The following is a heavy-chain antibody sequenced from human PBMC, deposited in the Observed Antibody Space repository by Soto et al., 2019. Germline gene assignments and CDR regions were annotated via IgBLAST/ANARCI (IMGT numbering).Heavy chain of an antibody. Sequence: PVGSLRLSCAASGFTFDDYGMSWVRQAPGKGLEWVSGINWNGGSTGYADSVKGRFTISRDNAKNSLYLQMNSLRAEDTALYYCARYSSSWYKRDFDYWGQGTLVTVSS. D-gene: IGHD6-13*01. CDR1: GFTFDDYG. V-gene: IGHV3-20*04. J-gene: IGHJ4*02. CDR2: INWNGGST. CDR3: ARYSSSWYKRDFDY.